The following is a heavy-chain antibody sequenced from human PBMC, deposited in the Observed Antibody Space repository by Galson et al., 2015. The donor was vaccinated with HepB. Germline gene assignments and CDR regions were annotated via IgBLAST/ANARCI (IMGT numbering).Heavy chain of an antibody. D-gene: IGHD3-22*01. Sequence: SVKVSCKASGYTFTSYGISWVRQAPGQGLEWMGWISAYNGNTNYAQKLQGRVTMTTDTSTSTAYMELRSLRSDDTAVYYCARDWEENYDSSGNVIWGQGTMVTVSS. CDR3: ARDWEENYDSSGNVI. CDR1: GYTFTSYG. J-gene: IGHJ3*02. V-gene: IGHV1-18*01. CDR2: ISAYNGNT.